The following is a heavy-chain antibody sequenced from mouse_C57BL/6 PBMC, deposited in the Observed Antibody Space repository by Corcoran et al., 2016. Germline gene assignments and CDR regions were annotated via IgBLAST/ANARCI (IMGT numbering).Heavy chain of an antibody. D-gene: IGHD1-1*01. CDR2: INPNNGGT. CDR1: GYTFTDYY. V-gene: IGHV1-26*01. Sequence: EVQLQQSGPELVKPGASVKISCKASGYTFTDYYMNWVKQSHGKSLEWIGDINPNNGGTSYNQKFKGKATLTVDKSSSTAYMELRSLTSEDSAVYYCARSPTTYYYYGSGAYWGQGTLVTVSA. CDR3: ARSPTTYYYYGSGAY. J-gene: IGHJ3*01.